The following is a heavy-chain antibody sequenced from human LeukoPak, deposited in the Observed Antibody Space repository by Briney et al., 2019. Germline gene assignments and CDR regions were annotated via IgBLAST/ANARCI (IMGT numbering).Heavy chain of an antibody. Sequence: PSETLSLTCTVSGGSISSSSYSWGWIRQPPGKGLEWIGSIYYSGSTYYNPSLKSRVTISVDTSKNQFSLKLSSVTAADTAVYYCARDGCTNGVCYMVNWFDPWGQGTLVTVSS. J-gene: IGHJ5*02. V-gene: IGHV4-39*07. CDR1: GGSISSSSYS. CDR3: ARDGCTNGVCYMVNWFDP. D-gene: IGHD2-8*01. CDR2: IYYSGST.